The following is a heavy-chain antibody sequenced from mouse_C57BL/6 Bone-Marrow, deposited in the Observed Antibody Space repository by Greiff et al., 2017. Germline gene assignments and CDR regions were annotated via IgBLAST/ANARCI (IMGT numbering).Heavy chain of an antibody. CDR1: GYTFTDYE. D-gene: IGHD2-3*01. Sequence: QVQLQQSGAELVRPGASVTLSCKASGYTFTDYEMHWVKQTPVHGLEWIGAIDPETGGTAYNQKFKGKAILTADKSSSTAYMELRSLTSEDAAVYYCTRRYESYFYYAMDDWGQGTPLTVAS. V-gene: IGHV1-15*01. J-gene: IGHJ4*01. CDR3: TRRYESYFYYAMDD. CDR2: IDPETGGT.